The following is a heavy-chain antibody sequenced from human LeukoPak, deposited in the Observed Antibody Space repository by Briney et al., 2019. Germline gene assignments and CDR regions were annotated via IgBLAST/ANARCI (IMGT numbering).Heavy chain of an antibody. CDR2: IRYDGSNK. V-gene: IGHV3-30*02. CDR1: GFTFSSYA. J-gene: IGHJ4*02. CDR3: ASEVGATGDY. Sequence: GGSLRLSCAASGFTFSSYAMHWVRQAPGKGLEWVAFIRYDGSNKYYADSVKGRFTISRDNSKNTLYLQMNSLRAEDTAVYYCASEVGATGDYWGQGTLVTVSS. D-gene: IGHD1-26*01.